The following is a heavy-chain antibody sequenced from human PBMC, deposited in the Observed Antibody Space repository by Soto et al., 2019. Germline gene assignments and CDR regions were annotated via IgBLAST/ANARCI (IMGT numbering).Heavy chain of an antibody. CDR1: GYTFISHG. CDR2: MSAYNGNT. CDR3: ARGSVRFGELYDAFDV. V-gene: IGHV1-18*01. D-gene: IGHD3-10*01. J-gene: IGHJ3*01. Sequence: QVQLVQSGVEVKKPGASVEVSCKASGYTFISHGISWWRQAPGQGLEWLGWMSAYNGNTNYEDKFQGRVTMTRDTSTNTAHMELKSLTSDDTAVYYCARGSVRFGELYDAFDVWGQGTMVIVSS.